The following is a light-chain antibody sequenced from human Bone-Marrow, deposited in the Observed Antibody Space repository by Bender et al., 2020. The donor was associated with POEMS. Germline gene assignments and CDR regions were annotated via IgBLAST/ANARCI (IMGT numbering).Light chain of an antibody. J-gene: IGLJ2*01. CDR3: SSYVGSNKWI. V-gene: IGLV3-21*02. CDR2: NDN. CDR1: NIGNQN. Sequence: SYVLTQPPSVSVAPGQTAKITCGDNNIGNQNVHWYRQKPGQAPVLVVYNDNERPSGVPDRFSGSKSGNTASLTVSGLQPEDEADYYCSSYVGSNKWIFGGGTSLTVL.